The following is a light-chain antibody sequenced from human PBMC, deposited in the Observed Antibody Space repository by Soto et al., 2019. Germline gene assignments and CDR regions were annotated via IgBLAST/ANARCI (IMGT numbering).Light chain of an antibody. CDR3: QQTYSFPWT. CDR1: QGISDY. V-gene: IGKV1-39*01. J-gene: IGKJ1*01. CDR2: TDS. Sequence: DIQMTQSPSSLSASVGDRVTISCRASQGISDYLSWFQQKPGEATKLLINTDSTLQSGVPIRFSGAGSRTHFSLTISGLQPEDSATYYCQQTYSFPWTFGQGTRVDIK.